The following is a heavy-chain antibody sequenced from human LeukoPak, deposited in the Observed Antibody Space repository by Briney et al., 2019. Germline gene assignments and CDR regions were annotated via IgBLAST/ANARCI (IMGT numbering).Heavy chain of an antibody. D-gene: IGHD2-21*01. V-gene: IGHV1-2*02. CDR1: GYIFTNYY. Sequence: ASVKVSCKASGYIFTNYYMHWVRQAPRQGLEWMGWINPRSGGTNFAQKFQGRVTITRDTSITAAYMELSRLGSDDTAVYYCARHVSSSGEDSWGQGTLVTVSS. CDR2: INPRSGGT. J-gene: IGHJ4*02. CDR3: ARHVSSSGEDS.